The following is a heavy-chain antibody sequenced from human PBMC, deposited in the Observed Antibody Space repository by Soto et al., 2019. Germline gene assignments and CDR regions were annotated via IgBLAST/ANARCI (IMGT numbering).Heavy chain of an antibody. CDR3: ARINGGNYYYYGMDV. J-gene: IGHJ6*02. Sequence: ASVKVSCKASGYTFTGYYMHWLRQAHGQGLEWMGWINPNSGGTNYAQKFQGWVTMTRDTSISTAYMELSSLRSEDTAVYYCARINGGNYYYYGMDVWGQGTTVTVS. CDR2: INPNSGGT. CDR1: GYTFTGYY. V-gene: IGHV1-2*04. D-gene: IGHD2-15*01.